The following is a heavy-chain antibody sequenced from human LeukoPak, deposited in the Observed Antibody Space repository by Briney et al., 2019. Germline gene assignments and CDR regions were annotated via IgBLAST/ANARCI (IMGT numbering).Heavy chain of an antibody. J-gene: IGHJ4*02. Sequence: GGSLRLSCAASGFTFSNAWMSWGRQAPGKGLEWVGRIKSKTDGGTTDYAAPVKGRFTISRDDSKNTLYLQMNSLKTEDTAVYYCAKGYYDYVWGSYYFDYWGQGTLVTVSS. CDR2: IKSKTDGGTT. CDR1: GFTFSNAW. V-gene: IGHV3-15*01. CDR3: AKGYYDYVWGSYYFDY. D-gene: IGHD3-16*01.